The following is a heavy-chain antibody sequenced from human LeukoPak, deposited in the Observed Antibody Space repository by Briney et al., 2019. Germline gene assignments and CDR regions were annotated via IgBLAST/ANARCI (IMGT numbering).Heavy chain of an antibody. D-gene: IGHD6-19*01. CDR3: ARDRIAVAGTYYYYYYMDV. V-gene: IGHV1-18*01. CDR2: ISAYNGNT. Sequence: ASVKVSCKASGYTFTSYGISWLRQAPGQGLEWMGWISAYNGNTNYAQKLQGRVTMTTDTSTSTAYMGLRSLRSDDTAVYYCARDRIAVAGTYYYYYYMDVWGKGTTVTVSS. J-gene: IGHJ6*03. CDR1: GYTFTSYG.